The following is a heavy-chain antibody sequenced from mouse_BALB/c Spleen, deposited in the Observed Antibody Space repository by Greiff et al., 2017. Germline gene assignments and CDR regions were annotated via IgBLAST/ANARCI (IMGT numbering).Heavy chain of an antibody. CDR2: INPSSGYT. J-gene: IGHJ2*01. D-gene: IGHD2-2*01. Sequence: QVQLQQSAAELARPGASVKMSCKASGYTFTSYTMHWVKQRPGQGLEWIGYINPSSGYTEYNQKFKDKTTLTADKSSSTAYMQLSSLTSEDSAVYYCARLSYGYDGRHYFDYWGQGTTLTVSS. CDR1: GYTFTSYT. V-gene: IGHV1-4*02. CDR3: ARLSYGYDGRHYFDY.